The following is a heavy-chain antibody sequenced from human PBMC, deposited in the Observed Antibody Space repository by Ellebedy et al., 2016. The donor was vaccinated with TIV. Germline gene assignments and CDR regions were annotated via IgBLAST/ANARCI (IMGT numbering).Heavy chain of an antibody. J-gene: IGHJ4*02. CDR2: IIPIFGTA. D-gene: IGHD1-26*01. CDR3: ARPPGGSYQWAFDY. V-gene: IGHV1-69*13. Sequence: SVKVSXKASGGTFSRYAISWVRQAPGQGLEWMGGIIPIFGTANYAQKFQGRVTITADESTSTAYMELSSLRSEDTAVYYCARPPGGSYQWAFDYWGQGTLVTVSS. CDR1: GGTFSRYA.